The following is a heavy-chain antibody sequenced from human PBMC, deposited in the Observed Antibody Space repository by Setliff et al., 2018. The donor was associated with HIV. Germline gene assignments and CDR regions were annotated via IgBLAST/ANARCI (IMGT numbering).Heavy chain of an antibody. CDR2: IYIYNSGST. Sequence: SETLSLTCSVSGGSFSGYYWSWIRQPPGKGLEWIGYIYIYNSGSTNYNPSLTSRVTISADTSRNQFSLKLTSVTAADTAIYYCARGVNFAYWGPGTQVTVSS. CDR3: ARGVNFAY. D-gene: IGHD3-3*01. CDR1: GGSFSGYY. J-gene: IGHJ4*02. V-gene: IGHV4-59*01.